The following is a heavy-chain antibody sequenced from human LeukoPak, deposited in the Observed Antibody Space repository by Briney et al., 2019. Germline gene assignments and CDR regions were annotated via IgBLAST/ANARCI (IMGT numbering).Heavy chain of an antibody. J-gene: IGHJ5*02. CDR3: ARRVLSDPSISPKNWFDP. Sequence: KSSEPLSLTCSVSGGSISSYFWNWLRQPPGKGLEWIGYIYPSWRTKYNPSLESRVTISQDTSNTHFSLKLSYVTAADTTAYYCARRVLSDPSISPKNWFDPWGQGTRVTVSS. V-gene: IGHV4-4*09. CDR1: GGSISSYF. CDR2: IYPSWRT. D-gene: IGHD5/OR15-5a*01.